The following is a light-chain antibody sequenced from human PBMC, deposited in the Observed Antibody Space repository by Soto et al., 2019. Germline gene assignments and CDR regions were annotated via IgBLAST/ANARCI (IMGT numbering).Light chain of an antibody. V-gene: IGKV3-15*01. CDR3: EQYNNWPPYT. Sequence: EIVMTQSPAPLSVPPGERATLSCRASQSVSSNLAWYQQKPGQAPRLLIYGASTRATGIPARFSGSGSGTEFTLTISSLQSEDFAVDYWEQYNNWPPYTFGQGTKLEIK. CDR1: QSVSSN. J-gene: IGKJ2*01. CDR2: GAS.